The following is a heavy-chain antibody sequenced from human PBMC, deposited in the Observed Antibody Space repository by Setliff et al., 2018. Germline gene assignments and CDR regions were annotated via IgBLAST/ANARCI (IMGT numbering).Heavy chain of an antibody. J-gene: IGHJ4*02. D-gene: IGHD5-18*01. CDR2: IYTSGST. CDR3: ARGGYSYGLGGFPLDY. Sequence: SETLSLTCAVYGGSFSGYYWSWIRQPAGKGLEWIGRIYTSGSTNYNPSLKSRVTISVDTSKNQFSLKLSSVTAADTAVYYCARGGYSYGLGGFPLDYWGQGTLVTVSS. V-gene: IGHV4-59*10. CDR1: GGSFSGYY.